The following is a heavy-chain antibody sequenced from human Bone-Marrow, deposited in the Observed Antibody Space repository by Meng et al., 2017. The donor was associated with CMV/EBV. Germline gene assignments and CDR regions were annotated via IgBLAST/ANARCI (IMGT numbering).Heavy chain of an antibody. Sequence: SETLSLTCSVSGASVNSGDYYWSWIRQPPGKGLEWIGYIYYSGNTKYNPSLKSRVTISVDTSKNQFSLKLTSVTAADTAVYYCARTDCWGAYDTEISLFDPSGQGTLVTVSS. CDR1: GASVNSGDYY. J-gene: IGHJ5*01. CDR3: ARTDCWGAYDTEISLFDP. D-gene: IGHD3-3*01. V-gene: IGHV4-61*08. CDR2: IYYSGNT.